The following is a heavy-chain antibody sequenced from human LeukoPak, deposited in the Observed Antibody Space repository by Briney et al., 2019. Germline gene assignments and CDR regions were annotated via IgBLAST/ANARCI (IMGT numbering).Heavy chain of an antibody. D-gene: IGHD3-10*01. CDR1: GXSFTSYW. CDR2: IYPGDSDT. CDR3: AFGSGSSLYGMDV. J-gene: IGHJ6*02. V-gene: IGHV5-51*01. Sequence: GESLQISCKGSGXSFTSYWIGWVRQMPGKGLEWMGIIYPGDSDTRYSPSFQGQVTISADKSISTAYLQWSSLKASDTAMYYCAFGSGSSLYGMDVWGQGTTVTVSS.